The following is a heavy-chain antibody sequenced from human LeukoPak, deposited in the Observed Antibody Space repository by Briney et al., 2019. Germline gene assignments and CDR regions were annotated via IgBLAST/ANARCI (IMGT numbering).Heavy chain of an antibody. D-gene: IGHD5-18*01. V-gene: IGHV1-69*13. J-gene: IGHJ4*02. CDR2: IIPIFGTA. CDR1: GGTFSSYA. CDR3: ATDTYSYGLS. Sequence: GASVKVSCKASGGTFSSYAISWVRQAPGQGLEWMGGIIPIFGTANYAQKFQGRVTITADESTSTAYMELSSLRSEDTAVYYCATDTYSYGLSWGQGTLVTVSS.